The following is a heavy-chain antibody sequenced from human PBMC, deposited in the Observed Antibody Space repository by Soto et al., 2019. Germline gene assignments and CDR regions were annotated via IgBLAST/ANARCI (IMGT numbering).Heavy chain of an antibody. V-gene: IGHV3-23*01. Sequence: GESLKISCAASGFTFSSYAMSWVRQAPGKGLEWVSAISGSGGSTYYADSVKGRFTISRDNSKNTLYLQMNSLRAEDTAVYYCARKGRYSSSSEGGFDYWGQGTLVTVSS. D-gene: IGHD6-6*01. CDR2: ISGSGGST. CDR1: GFTFSSYA. CDR3: ARKGRYSSSSEGGFDY. J-gene: IGHJ4*02.